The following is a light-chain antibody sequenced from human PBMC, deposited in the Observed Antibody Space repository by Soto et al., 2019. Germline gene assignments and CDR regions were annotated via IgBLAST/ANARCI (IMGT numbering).Light chain of an antibody. Sequence: EIVLTQAPVTLSLSPGERVTLSCRASESVCTNLAWYQQKAGPAPRLLIYGASTRXTGIPSRFSGRESGTEDTLPISNQQAEDFAVYYCNRSNKWPPITFGRGTRLEIK. CDR3: NRSNKWPPIT. CDR1: ESVCTN. CDR2: GAS. J-gene: IGKJ5*01. V-gene: IGKV3-15*01.